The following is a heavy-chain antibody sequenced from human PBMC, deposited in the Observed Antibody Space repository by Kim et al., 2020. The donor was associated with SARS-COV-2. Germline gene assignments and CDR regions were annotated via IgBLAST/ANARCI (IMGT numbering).Heavy chain of an antibody. CDR3: AREGDWDSADAFDI. V-gene: IGHV7-4-1*02. J-gene: IGHJ3*02. D-gene: IGHD3-16*01. Sequence: AQGFTGRFVFSLDTSVSTAYLQISSLKAEDTAVYYCAREGDWDSADAFDIWGQGTMVTVSS.